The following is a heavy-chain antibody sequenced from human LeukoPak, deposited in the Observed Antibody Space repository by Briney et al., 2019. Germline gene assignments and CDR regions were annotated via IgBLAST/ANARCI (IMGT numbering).Heavy chain of an antibody. CDR3: ARAFSAGTAMAYFDY. CDR2: ISNSGSII. V-gene: IGHV3-11*01. Sequence: PGGSLRLSCAASGFTFSDYYMFWIRQAPGKGLEWVSYISNSGSIIYYADSVKGRFTVSRDNAKDSLYLQMNSLRAEDTAVYYCARAFSAGTAMAYFDYWGQGTLVTVSS. J-gene: IGHJ4*02. CDR1: GFTFSDYY. D-gene: IGHD5-18*01.